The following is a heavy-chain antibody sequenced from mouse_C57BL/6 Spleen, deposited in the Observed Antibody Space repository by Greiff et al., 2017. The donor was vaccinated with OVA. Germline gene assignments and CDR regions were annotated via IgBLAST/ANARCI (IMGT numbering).Heavy chain of an antibody. CDR3: ASPYDYAGAWFAY. CDR1: GYSFTDYN. Sequence: VQLQQSGPELVKPGASVKISCKASGYSFTDYNMNWVKQSTGKSLEWIGVINPNYGTTSYNQKFKGKATLTVDQSSSTAYMQLNSLTSEDSAVYYAASPYDYAGAWFAYWGQGTLVTVSA. CDR2: INPNYGTT. J-gene: IGHJ3*01. D-gene: IGHD2-4*01. V-gene: IGHV1-39*01.